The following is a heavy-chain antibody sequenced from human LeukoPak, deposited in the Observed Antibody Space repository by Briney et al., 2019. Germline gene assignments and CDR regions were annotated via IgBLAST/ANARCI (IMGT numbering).Heavy chain of an antibody. D-gene: IGHD1-26*01. CDR2: INHSGST. V-gene: IGHV4-34*01. J-gene: IGHJ5*02. CDR1: GGSFSGYY. Sequence: SETLSLTCAVYGGSFSGYYWSWIRQPPGKGLEWIGEINHSGSTNYKPSLKSRVTISVDTSKNQFSLTPRSVTATDTAVYYCARRGEQVYPNWFDPWGQGNLVTVSS. CDR3: ARRGEQVYPNWFDP.